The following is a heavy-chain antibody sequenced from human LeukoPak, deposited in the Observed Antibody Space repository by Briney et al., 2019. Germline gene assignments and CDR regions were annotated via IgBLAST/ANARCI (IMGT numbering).Heavy chain of an antibody. CDR2: VRSRAYGETT. D-gene: IGHD5-12*01. CDR3: AREGMSLALAFDS. J-gene: IGHJ4*02. CDR1: GFTFGDYG. V-gene: IGHV3-49*04. Sequence: SLRLSCTASGFTFGDYGMSWVRQAPGKGLEWVGFVRSRAYGETTDYAASVKGRFIISRGDSKTIAYLQMNSLTAEDTAVYYCAREGMSLALAFDSWGPGTLVIVSS.